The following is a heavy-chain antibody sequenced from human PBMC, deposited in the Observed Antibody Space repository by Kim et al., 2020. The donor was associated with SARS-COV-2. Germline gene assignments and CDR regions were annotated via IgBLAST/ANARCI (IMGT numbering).Heavy chain of an antibody. D-gene: IGHD3-22*01. CDR2: IIPIFGTA. Sequence: SVKVSCKASGGTFSSYAISWVRQAPGQGLEWMGGIIPIFGTANYAQKFQGRVTITADESTSTAYMELSSLRSEDTAVYYCARGGGYYDSSGYYMLIYWGQGTLVTVSS. CDR1: GGTFSSYA. CDR3: ARGGGYYDSSGYYMLIY. V-gene: IGHV1-69*13. J-gene: IGHJ4*02.